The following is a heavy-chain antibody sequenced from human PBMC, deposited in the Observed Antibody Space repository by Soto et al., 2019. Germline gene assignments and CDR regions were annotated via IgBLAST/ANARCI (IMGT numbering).Heavy chain of an antibody. D-gene: IGHD2-2*01. CDR2: ISSSSSTI. Sequence: GSLRLSCAASGFTFSSYSMNWVRQAPGKGLEWVSYISSSSSTIYYADSVKGRFTISRDNAKNSLYLQMNSLRAQDTAVYYCAREGASGVPAAISRAFYIWGQGTMVPVSS. CDR3: AREGASGVPAAISRAFYI. J-gene: IGHJ3*02. V-gene: IGHV3-48*01. CDR1: GFTFSSYS.